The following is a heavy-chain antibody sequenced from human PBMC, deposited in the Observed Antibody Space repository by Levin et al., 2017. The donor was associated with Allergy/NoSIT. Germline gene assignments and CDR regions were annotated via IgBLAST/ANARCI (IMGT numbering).Heavy chain of an antibody. V-gene: IGHV3-21*01. CDR1: GFTFSSYS. CDR2: ISSSSIYI. J-gene: IGHJ3*02. CDR3: ARDPFTTGTRI. Sequence: NPGGSLRLSCAASGFTFSSYSMNWVRQAPGKGLEWVSSISSSSIYIYYADSVKGRFTISRDNAKNSLYLQMNSLRAEDTAVYYCARDPFTTGTRIWGQGTMVTVSS. D-gene: IGHD1-1*01.